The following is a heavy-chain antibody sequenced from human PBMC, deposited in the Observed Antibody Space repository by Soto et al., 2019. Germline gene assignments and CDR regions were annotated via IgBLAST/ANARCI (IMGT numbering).Heavy chain of an antibody. V-gene: IGHV4-30-2*01. J-gene: IGHJ5*02. CDR3: ARGARLGELSSLGWFDP. D-gene: IGHD3-16*02. CDR1: GGSISSGGYS. Sequence: QLQLQESGSGLVKPSQTLSLTCAVSGGSISSGGYSWSWIRQPPGKGLEWIGYIYHSGSTYYNPSLKSRVTISVDRSKNQFSLKLSSVTAADTAVYYCARGARLGELSSLGWFDPWGQGTLVTVSS. CDR2: IYHSGST.